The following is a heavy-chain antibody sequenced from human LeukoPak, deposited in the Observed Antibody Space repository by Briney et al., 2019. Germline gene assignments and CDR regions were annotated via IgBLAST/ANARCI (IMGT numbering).Heavy chain of an antibody. D-gene: IGHD2-15*01. CDR3: ARDRHCSGGSCYYFDY. CDR2: INTNTGNP. J-gene: IGHJ4*02. CDR1: GYTFTSYA. Sequence: VASVKVSCKASGYTFTSYAMNWVRQAPGQGLEWMGWINTNTGNPTYAQGFTGRFVFSLDTSVSTAYLQISSLRAEDTAVYYCARDRHCSGGSCYYFDYWGQGTLDTVSS. V-gene: IGHV7-4-1*02.